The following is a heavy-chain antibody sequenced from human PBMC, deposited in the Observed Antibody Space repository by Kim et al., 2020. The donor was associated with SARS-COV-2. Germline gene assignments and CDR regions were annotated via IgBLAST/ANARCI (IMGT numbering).Heavy chain of an antibody. V-gene: IGHV3-74*01. CDR3: ARRAYDGSYYFFDY. D-gene: IGHD1-26*01. Sequence: DDYVKGRLTISRDNAKTTLYLQMNSLRVEDTALYYCARRAYDGSYYFFDYWGQGTLVTVSS. J-gene: IGHJ4*02.